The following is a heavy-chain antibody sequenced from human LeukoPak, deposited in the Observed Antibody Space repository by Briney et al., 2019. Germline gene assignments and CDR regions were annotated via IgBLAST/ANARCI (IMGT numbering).Heavy chain of an antibody. Sequence: ASVKVSCKVSGYTLTELSMHWVRQAPGKGLEWMGGFDPEDGETIYAQKFQGRVTMTEDTSTGTAYMELSSLRSEDTAVYYCAKHSDYYDSSGPNFQHWGQGTLVTVSS. CDR1: GYTLTELS. V-gene: IGHV1-24*01. J-gene: IGHJ1*01. CDR3: AKHSDYYDSSGPNFQH. CDR2: FDPEDGET. D-gene: IGHD3-22*01.